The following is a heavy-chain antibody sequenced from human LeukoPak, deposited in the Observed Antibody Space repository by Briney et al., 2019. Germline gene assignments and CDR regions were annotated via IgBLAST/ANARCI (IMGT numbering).Heavy chain of an antibody. Sequence: SETLSLTCTVSGGSSSSGSYYWSWIRQPAGKGLEWIGRIYTSGSTNYNPSLKSRVTISVDTSKNQFSLKLSSVTAADTAVYYCARDPIIRGYSGNFDYWGQGTLVTVSS. CDR3: ARDPIIRGYSGNFDY. D-gene: IGHD5-12*01. J-gene: IGHJ4*02. CDR1: GGSSSSGSYY. V-gene: IGHV4-61*02. CDR2: IYTSGST.